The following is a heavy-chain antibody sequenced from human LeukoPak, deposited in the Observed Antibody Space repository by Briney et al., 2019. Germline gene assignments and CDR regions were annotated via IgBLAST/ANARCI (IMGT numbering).Heavy chain of an antibody. CDR3: ARDPRGPAGYDSPARDTFDY. D-gene: IGHD3-22*01. J-gene: IGHJ4*02. V-gene: IGHV3-30*03. CDR2: IFYDGTIQ. Sequence: GRSLRLSCAASGFTFTHYAMHWVRQTPGKGLEWAAVIFYDGTIQYYSDSVRGRLIVSRDNPKNTLYLQMNSLRAEDTAVYYCARDPRGPAGYDSPARDTFDYWGQGTLVTVSS. CDR1: GFTFTHYA.